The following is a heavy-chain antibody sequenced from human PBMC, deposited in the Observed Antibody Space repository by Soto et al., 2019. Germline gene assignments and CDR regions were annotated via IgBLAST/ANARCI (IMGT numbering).Heavy chain of an antibody. CDR3: AKSLSAIPGDS. CDR1: GFTFSSYW. CDR2: INSDGSST. J-gene: IGHJ4*02. D-gene: IGHD2-2*01. Sequence: PGGSLRLSCEASGFTFSSYWMHWVRQAPGKGVVWVSRINSDGSSTSYADSVKGRFTISRDNAKSSLYLQMTSLRAEDTAVYHCAKSLSAIPGDSWGQGTLVTVSS. V-gene: IGHV3-74*01.